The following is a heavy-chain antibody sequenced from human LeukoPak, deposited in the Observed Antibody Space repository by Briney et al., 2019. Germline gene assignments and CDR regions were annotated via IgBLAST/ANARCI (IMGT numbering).Heavy chain of an antibody. Sequence: GGSLRLSCGASGFTFSNYATNWVRQAPGKGLEWVSAVSGSGDTTYYADSVKGRFTISRDNFNNTLFLQMNSLRAEDAALYYCAKEIRPGWFGLWDYWGQGTLVTVSS. D-gene: IGHD3-10*01. V-gene: IGHV3-23*01. CDR3: AKEIRPGWFGLWDY. J-gene: IGHJ4*02. CDR2: VSGSGDTT. CDR1: GFTFSNYA.